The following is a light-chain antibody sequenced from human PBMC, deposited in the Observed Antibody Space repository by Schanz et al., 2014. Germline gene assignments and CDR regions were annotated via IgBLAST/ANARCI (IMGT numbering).Light chain of an antibody. V-gene: IGLV2-8*01. Sequence: QSVLTQPASVSGSPGQSVTISCTGTSSDVGGYNYVSWYQQHPGKAPKLMIYGINKRPSGVPDRFSGSKSGNTASLTVSGLQAEDEADYYCSSYAGSNNLVFGGGTKLTVL. J-gene: IGLJ2*01. CDR2: GIN. CDR1: SSDVGGYNY. CDR3: SSYAGSNNLV.